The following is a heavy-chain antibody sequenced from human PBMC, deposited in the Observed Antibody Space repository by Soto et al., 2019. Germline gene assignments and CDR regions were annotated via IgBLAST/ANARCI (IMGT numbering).Heavy chain of an antibody. Sequence: PXGSLRLSFAASGFTFSSYCMHWVRQAPGKGLEWVAVISYDGSNKYYADSVKGRFTISRDNSKNTLYLKMNSLRAEDTAVYYCAKSRGDGYNVGYWGQGTLVTVSS. J-gene: IGHJ4*02. V-gene: IGHV3-30*18. CDR3: AKSRGDGYNVGY. D-gene: IGHD5-12*01. CDR1: GFTFSSYC. CDR2: ISYDGSNK.